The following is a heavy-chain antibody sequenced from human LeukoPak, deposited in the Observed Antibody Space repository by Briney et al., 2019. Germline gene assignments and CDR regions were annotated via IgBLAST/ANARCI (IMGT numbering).Heavy chain of an antibody. CDR2: ISWNSGSI. J-gene: IGHJ4*02. D-gene: IGHD1-14*01. Sequence: PGRSLRLSCAASGFTFDDYAMHWVRQAPGKGLEWVSGISWNSGSIGYADSVKGRFTISRDNSKNTLYLQMNSLRAEDTAVYYCAKEGIPPGYWGQGTLVTVSS. CDR1: GFTFDDYA. CDR3: AKEGIPPGY. V-gene: IGHV3-9*01.